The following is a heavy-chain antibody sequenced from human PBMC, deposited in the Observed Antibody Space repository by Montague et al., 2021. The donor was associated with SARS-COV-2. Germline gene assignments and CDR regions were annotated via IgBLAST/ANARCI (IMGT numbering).Heavy chain of an antibody. V-gene: IGHV2-70*11. CDR3: ARTHYDILPGYYYDMDV. Sequence: PPLVKPTQTLTLTCTFSGFSLSTSGMCVSWICQPPGKALEWLARIDWDDDKYYSTSLKTRLTISKDTSKNQVVLTMTNMDPVDTATYYCARTHYDILPGYYYDMDVWGQGTTVTVSS. J-gene: IGHJ6*02. CDR2: IDWDDDK. CDR1: GFSLSTSGMC. D-gene: IGHD3-9*01.